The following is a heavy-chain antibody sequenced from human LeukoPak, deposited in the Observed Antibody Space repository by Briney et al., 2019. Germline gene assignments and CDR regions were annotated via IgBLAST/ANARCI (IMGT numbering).Heavy chain of an antibody. CDR1: GGSISSSSYY. D-gene: IGHD3-10*01. CDR3: ARPSMVRGVLYYMDV. V-gene: IGHV4-39*01. CDR2: IYYSGST. J-gene: IGHJ6*03. Sequence: SETLSLTCTVSGGSISSSSYYWGWIRQPPGKGLEWFGSIYYSGSTYYNPSLKSRVTISVDTSKNQFSLKLSSVTAADTAVYYCARPSMVRGVLYYMDVWGKGTTVTVSS.